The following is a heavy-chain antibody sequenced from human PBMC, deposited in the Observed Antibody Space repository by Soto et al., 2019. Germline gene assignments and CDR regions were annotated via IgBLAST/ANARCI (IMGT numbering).Heavy chain of an antibody. CDR3: ARATLRIVLVTAPITGYYYYGMHV. D-gene: IGHD2-2*01. CDR1: GFDFTDHY. V-gene: IGHV1-46*01. CDR2: ISPDVGST. J-gene: IGHJ6*02. Sequence: SVKVSCKASGFDFTDHYIHWVRQAPGQGLEWMGIISPDVGSTRYSQKFQARITMTRDASTSTVYMELSSLRSEDTAVYYCARATLRIVLVTAPITGYYYYGMHVCGQGTTVTVS.